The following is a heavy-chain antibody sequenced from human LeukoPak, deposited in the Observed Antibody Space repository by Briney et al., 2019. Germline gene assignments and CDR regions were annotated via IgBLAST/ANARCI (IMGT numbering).Heavy chain of an antibody. V-gene: IGHV3-21*01. CDR3: ARDGNILTGHEYFQH. D-gene: IGHD3-9*01. CDR2: ISSSSSYI. J-gene: IGHJ1*01. CDR1: GFTFSSYS. Sequence: PGGSLRLSCAASGFTFSSYSMNWVRQAPGKGLEWVSSISSSSSYIYYADSVKGRFTISRDNAKNSLYLQMNSLRAEDTAVYYCARDGNILTGHEYFQHWGQGTLVTVSS.